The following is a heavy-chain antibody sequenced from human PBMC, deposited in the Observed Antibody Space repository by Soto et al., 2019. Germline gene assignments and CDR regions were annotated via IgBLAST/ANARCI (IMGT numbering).Heavy chain of an antibody. Sequence: EVQLLESGGGLVQPGGSLRLSCAASGFIFTNYAMSWVRQAPGEGLEWVSAITRDGTIYYTDSVKGRFTISRDNSKNTVYLQMTSLRAEDTAVYYCVKEPYEGAYGDYWGQGTVVTVSS. CDR2: ITRDGTI. V-gene: IGHV3-23*01. J-gene: IGHJ4*02. CDR1: GFIFTNYA. D-gene: IGHD3-22*01. CDR3: VKEPYEGAYGDY.